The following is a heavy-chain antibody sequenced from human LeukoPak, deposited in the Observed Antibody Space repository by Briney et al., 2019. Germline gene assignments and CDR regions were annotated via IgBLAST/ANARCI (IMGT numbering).Heavy chain of an antibody. Sequence: PSETLSLTCTVSGGSISSYYWSWIRQPPGKGLEWIGYIYYSGSTNYNPSLKSRVTISVDTSKNQFSLKLSSVTAADTAVYYCARRIAARPYFDYWGQGTLVTVSS. CDR1: GGSISSYY. CDR3: ARRIAARPYFDY. CDR2: IYYSGST. J-gene: IGHJ4*02. V-gene: IGHV4-59*01. D-gene: IGHD6-6*01.